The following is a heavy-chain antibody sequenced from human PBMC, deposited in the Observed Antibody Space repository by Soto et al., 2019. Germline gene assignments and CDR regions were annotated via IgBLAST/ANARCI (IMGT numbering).Heavy chain of an antibody. CDR1: GGSISNYY. Sequence: PSETLSLTCTVSGGSISNYYWSWIRQAPGKGLEWIGYIYYSGSTNYNPSLKSRVTISVDTSKNQFSLKLSSVTAADTAVYYCEREEVYYYGSGSYSYVDYWGQGTLVTVSS. CDR3: EREEVYYYGSGSYSYVDY. V-gene: IGHV4-59*01. J-gene: IGHJ4*02. D-gene: IGHD3-10*01. CDR2: IYYSGST.